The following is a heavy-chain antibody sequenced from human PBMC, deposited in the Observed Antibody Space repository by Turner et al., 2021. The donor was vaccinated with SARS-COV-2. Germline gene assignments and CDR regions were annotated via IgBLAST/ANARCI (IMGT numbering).Heavy chain of an antibody. CDR1: GFIFSIYA. CDR2: ISGSGGST. CDR3: AKDSGTSTRWFGELLYQEFDY. D-gene: IGHD3-10*01. J-gene: IGHJ4*02. V-gene: IGHV3-23*01. Sequence: EVQLLESGGGFVQPGGSLRLSCAASGFIFSIYAMSWVRQAPGKGLEWVSAISGSGGSTYYADSVKGRFTISRDNSKNTLYLQMNSLRAEDTAVYYCAKDSGTSTRWFGELLYQEFDYWGQGTLVTVSS.